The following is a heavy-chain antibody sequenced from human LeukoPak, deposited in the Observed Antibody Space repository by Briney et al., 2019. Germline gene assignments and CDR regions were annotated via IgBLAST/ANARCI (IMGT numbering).Heavy chain of an antibody. CDR1: GGSFSGYY. CDR3: ARTIVGATTNDY. D-gene: IGHD1-26*01. J-gene: IGHJ4*02. Sequence: SETLSITCAVYGGSFSGYYWSWIRQPPGKGLEWIGEINHSGSTNHNPSLKSRVTISVDTSKNQFSLKLSSMTAADTAVYYCARTIVGATTNDYWGQGTLVTVSS. CDR2: INHSGST. V-gene: IGHV4-34*01.